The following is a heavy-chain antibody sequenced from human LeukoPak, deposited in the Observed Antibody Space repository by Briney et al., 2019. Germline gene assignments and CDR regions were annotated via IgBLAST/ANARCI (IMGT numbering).Heavy chain of an antibody. CDR2: IYPRDSRT. CDR1: GYNFSSYW. D-gene: IGHD2-2*01. V-gene: IGHV5-51*01. Sequence: GESLKISCKGSGYNFSSYWIAWVRQMPGKGLEWMGVIYPRDSRTTYSPSFQGQVTISADKSISTAYLQWTSLKASDTAMYYCARHLSDITSSPNYWGPGTLVTVSS. J-gene: IGHJ4*02. CDR3: ARHLSDITSSPNY.